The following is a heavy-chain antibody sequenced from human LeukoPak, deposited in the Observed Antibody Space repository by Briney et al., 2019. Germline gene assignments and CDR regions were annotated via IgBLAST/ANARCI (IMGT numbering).Heavy chain of an antibody. Sequence: PGGSMRLSCAASGFTFSSYSMNWVRQAPGKGLEWVSYISSSSSTIYYADSVKGRFNISRANAQNSLYLQMNSLRAEDTAVYYWARVPRYCRSTSCPPDAFDIWGQGIMVTVSS. J-gene: IGHJ3*02. V-gene: IGHV3-48*01. D-gene: IGHD2-2*01. CDR3: ARVPRYCRSTSCPPDAFDI. CDR2: ISSSSSTI. CDR1: GFTFSSYS.